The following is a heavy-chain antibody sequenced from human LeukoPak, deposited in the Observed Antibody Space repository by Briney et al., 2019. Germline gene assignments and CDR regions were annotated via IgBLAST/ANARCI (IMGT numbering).Heavy chain of an antibody. V-gene: IGHV4-39*01. CDR2: IYYSGST. CDR1: GGSISSSSYY. J-gene: IGHJ4*02. CDR3: ASSLWGGPYSYGWYYFDY. D-gene: IGHD5-18*01. Sequence: SETLSLTCTVSGGSISSSSYYWGWIRQPPGKGLEWIGSIYYSGSTYYNPSLKSRVTISVDTPKNQFSLKLSSVTAADTAVYYCASSLWGGPYSYGWYYFDYWGQGTLVTVSS.